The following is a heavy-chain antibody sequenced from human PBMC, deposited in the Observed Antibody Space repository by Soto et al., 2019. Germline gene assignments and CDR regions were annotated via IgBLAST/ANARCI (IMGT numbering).Heavy chain of an antibody. CDR3: ARHYGSGLSDYYYYGMDA. V-gene: IGHV3-21*01. CDR2: ISSSSSYI. D-gene: IGHD6-25*01. J-gene: IGHJ6*02. Sequence: EVQLVESGGGLVKPGGSLRLSCAASGFTFSSYSMNWVRQAPGKGLEWVSSISSSSSYIYYADSVKGPFTISRDNAKNSLYLKMHSLRAEDTALYYCARHYGSGLSDYYYYGMDAWGQGTTVTVSS. CDR1: GFTFSSYS.